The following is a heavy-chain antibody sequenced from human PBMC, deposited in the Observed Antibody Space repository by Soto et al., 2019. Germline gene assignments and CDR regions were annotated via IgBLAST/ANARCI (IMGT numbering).Heavy chain of an antibody. J-gene: IGHJ4*02. CDR2: ISAGGNTK. D-gene: IGHD2-21*01. CDR1: GFTLSNIG. Sequence: QVQLVESGGGVVKPGTSLRLACAASGFTLSNIGMQWVRQAPGKGLEWVAVISAGGNTKYYADSVKGRFTISRDNSKNTLFLQMNSLRTEDTAVYYCAKESGGERYAAYFDLWGQGTLVTVSA. V-gene: IGHV3-30*18. CDR3: AKESGGERYAAYFDL.